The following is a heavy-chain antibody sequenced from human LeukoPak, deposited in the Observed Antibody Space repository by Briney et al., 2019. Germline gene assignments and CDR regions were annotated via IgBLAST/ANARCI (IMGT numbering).Heavy chain of an antibody. J-gene: IGHJ4*02. V-gene: IGHV3-48*03. CDR2: MSNSGSTI. CDR1: GFTFNSYE. D-gene: IGHD6-6*01. CDR3: AKRQLHFDY. Sequence: PGGSLRLSCAASGFTFNSYEMNWVRQAPGKGLEWISYMSNSGSTIYYADSVKGRFTISRDNAKNSLYLQMNSLRAEDTAVYYCAKRQLHFDYWGQGTLVTVSS.